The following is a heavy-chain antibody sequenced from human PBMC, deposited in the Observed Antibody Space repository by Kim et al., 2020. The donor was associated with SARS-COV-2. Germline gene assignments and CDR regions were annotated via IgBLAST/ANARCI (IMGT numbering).Heavy chain of an antibody. J-gene: IGHJ4*02. D-gene: IGHD3-10*01. V-gene: IGHV1-46*01. Sequence: ARKFQGRVTMSRDTSTSTFYMEVSSLRSEDTALSYCARGGITMVRGVFDYWGQGTLVTVSS. CDR3: ARGGITMVRGVFDY.